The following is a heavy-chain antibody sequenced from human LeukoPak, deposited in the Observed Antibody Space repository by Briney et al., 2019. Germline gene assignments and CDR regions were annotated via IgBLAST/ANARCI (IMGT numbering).Heavy chain of an antibody. CDR1: GFTFSDYY. V-gene: IGHV3-11*04. Sequence: PGGSLRLSCAASGFTFSDYYMGWIRQAPGKGLEWISYISSSGSSIYYTDSVLGRFIISRDNAKNSLYLQMNSLRAEDTAVYYCAKTGGGRYCSGGSCIYYYYMDVWGKGTTVTISS. CDR2: ISSSGSSI. D-gene: IGHD2-15*01. CDR3: AKTGGGRYCSGGSCIYYYYMDV. J-gene: IGHJ6*03.